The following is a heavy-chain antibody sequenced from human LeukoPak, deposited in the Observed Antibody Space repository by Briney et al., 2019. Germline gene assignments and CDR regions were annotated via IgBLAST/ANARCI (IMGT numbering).Heavy chain of an antibody. V-gene: IGHV3-33*01. Sequence: PGGSLRLSCAASGFTFSNFGMHWVRQAPGKGLGWVAVIWYDGSNKYYADSVKGRFTISRDNSKNTLYLQMNSLRAEDTAVYYCARGGFTYYDFWSGYYTADYWGQGTLVTVSS. CDR3: ARGGFTYYDFWSGYYTADY. CDR1: GFTFSNFG. CDR2: IWYDGSNK. D-gene: IGHD3-3*01. J-gene: IGHJ4*02.